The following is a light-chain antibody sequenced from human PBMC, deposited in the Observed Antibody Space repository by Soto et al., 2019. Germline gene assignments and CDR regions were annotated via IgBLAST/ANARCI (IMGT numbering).Light chain of an antibody. CDR1: QSVSNSY. CDR2: DAS. J-gene: IGKJ2*01. CDR3: QQYGGSPYT. V-gene: IGKV3-20*01. Sequence: IVLTQSPGTLSLSPGERATLSCRASQSVSNSYLAWYQQKPGQAPRLLIYDASSRATGISDRFSGSGSGTDFTLTISRLEPEDFAVYYCQQYGGSPYTFGQGTKLEIK.